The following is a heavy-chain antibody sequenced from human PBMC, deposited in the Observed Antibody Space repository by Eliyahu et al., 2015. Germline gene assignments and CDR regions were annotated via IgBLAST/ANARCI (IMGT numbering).Heavy chain of an antibody. Sequence: EVQLVESGGGLVKPGGSLRLSCAASVFTFSSLSSYCMNWVRQAXGKGLEWVSSISTTGTYIYYADSVKGRFTISRDNAKNSLYLQMNSLRAEDTAVYYCARALGIGNYYFDYWGQGTLVTVSS. CDR2: ISTTGTYI. CDR1: VFTFSSLSSYC. CDR3: ARALGIGNYYFDY. J-gene: IGHJ4*02. D-gene: IGHD6-13*01. V-gene: IGHV3-21*01.